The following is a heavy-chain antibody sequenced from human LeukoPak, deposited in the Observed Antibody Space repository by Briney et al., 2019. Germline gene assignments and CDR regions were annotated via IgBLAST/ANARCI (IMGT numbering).Heavy chain of an antibody. J-gene: IGHJ4*02. CDR2: ISGSGGST. CDR1: GFTFSSYS. Sequence: PGGSLRLSCAASGFTFSSYSMSWVRQAPGQGLEWVSAISGSGGSTYYADSVKDRFTISRDNSKNTLYLQMNSLRAEDTAVYYCAKDRDGYHDYWGQGTLVTVSS. V-gene: IGHV3-23*01. CDR3: AKDRDGYHDY. D-gene: IGHD5-24*01.